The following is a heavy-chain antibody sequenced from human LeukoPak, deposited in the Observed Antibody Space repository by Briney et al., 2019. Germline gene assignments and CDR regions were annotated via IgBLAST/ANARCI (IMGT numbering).Heavy chain of an antibody. CDR1: GGTFNNSA. CDR3: ARDVHGDYGSGWFDP. V-gene: IGHV1-69*05. D-gene: IGHD4-17*01. J-gene: IGHJ5*02. CDR2: IMPLFGTA. Sequence: SVKVSCKTSGGTFNNSAISWVRQAPGQGLEWLGGIMPLFGTAGYAQKFQGRVTITKDESTRTAYLELTSLTSDDTAVYYCARDVHGDYGSGWFDPWGQGTLVSVSS.